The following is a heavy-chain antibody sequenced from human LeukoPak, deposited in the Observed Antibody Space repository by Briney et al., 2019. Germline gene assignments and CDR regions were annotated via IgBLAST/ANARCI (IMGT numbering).Heavy chain of an antibody. Sequence: GGSLRLSCAASGFTFSSYSMNWVRQAPGKGLEWVSYISSSSSTIYYADSVKGRFTISRDNAKNSLYLQMNSLRAEDTAVYYCAKDPGVGYSSGWYDSWGQGTLVTVSS. V-gene: IGHV3-48*01. CDR1: GFTFSSYS. CDR2: ISSSSSTI. J-gene: IGHJ5*01. CDR3: AKDPGVGYSSGWYDS. D-gene: IGHD6-19*01.